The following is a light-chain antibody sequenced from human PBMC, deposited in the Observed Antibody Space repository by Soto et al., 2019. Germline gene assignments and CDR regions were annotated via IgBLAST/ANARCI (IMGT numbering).Light chain of an antibody. V-gene: IGKV3-20*01. Sequence: IALTQSPGTLSLSPGERGTLSCRARQSVPNNYIAWYQQRPRQAPRLLIYGASRRATGVPDRFSGSGSGTDFTLTISRLAPEDSGMFYCQQYGSSPYNFGQGSKLEIK. J-gene: IGKJ2*01. CDR3: QQYGSSPYN. CDR2: GAS. CDR1: QSVPNNY.